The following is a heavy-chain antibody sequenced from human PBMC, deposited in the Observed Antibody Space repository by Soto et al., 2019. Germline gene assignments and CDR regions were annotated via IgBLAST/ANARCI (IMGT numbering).Heavy chain of an antibody. V-gene: IGHV4-30-4*01. CDR3: ARGLGYGFYYYYYGVDV. CDR2: IYYSGST. D-gene: IGHD3-16*01. J-gene: IGHJ6*02. Sequence: TVFGGSMSSDDYYGSWIRQPPGKGLEWIGYIYYSGSTYYNPSLKSRVSISVDTSKNQFSLKLSSVTAADTAVYYCARGLGYGFYYYYYGVDVWGQGTTVTVSS. CDR1: GGSMSSDDYY.